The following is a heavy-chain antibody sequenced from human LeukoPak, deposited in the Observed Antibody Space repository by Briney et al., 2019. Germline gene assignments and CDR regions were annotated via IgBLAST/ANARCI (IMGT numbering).Heavy chain of an antibody. CDR3: ARVGGYCSSTSCPNWFDP. J-gene: IGHJ5*02. D-gene: IGHD2-2*01. CDR2: INPNSGGT. Sequence: GASVKVSCKASGYTFTGYYMHWVRQAPGQGLEWMGWINPNSGGTNYAQKFQGRVTMTRDTSISTAYMELSRLRSDDTAVYYCARVGGYCSSTSCPNWFDPWGQGTLVTVSP. CDR1: GYTFTGYY. V-gene: IGHV1-2*02.